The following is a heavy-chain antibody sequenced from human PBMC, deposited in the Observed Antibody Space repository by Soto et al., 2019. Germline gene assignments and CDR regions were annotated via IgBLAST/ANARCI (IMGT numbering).Heavy chain of an antibody. CDR1: GGSISSSSYY. J-gene: IGHJ6*02. D-gene: IGHD3-9*01. CDR3: ASRYFDWLPSYYYYYGMDV. Sequence: PSETLSLTCTVSGGSISSSSYYWGWIRQPPGKGLEWIGSIYYSGSTYYNPSLKSRVTISVDTSKNQFSLKLSSVTAADTAVYYCASRYFDWLPSYYYYYGMDVWGQGTTVTVS. CDR2: IYYSGST. V-gene: IGHV4-39*01.